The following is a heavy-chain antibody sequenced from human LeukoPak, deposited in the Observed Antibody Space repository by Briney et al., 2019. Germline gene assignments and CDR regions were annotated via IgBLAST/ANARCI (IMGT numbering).Heavy chain of an antibody. CDR1: GFTFSSYG. J-gene: IGHJ4*02. CDR2: IWYDGSNK. D-gene: IGHD3-3*01. CDR3: AREFRRGWSGYETDY. V-gene: IGHV3-33*01. Sequence: GGSLRLSCAASGFTFSSYGMHWVRQAPGKGLEWVAVIWYDGSNKYYADSVKGRFTISRDNSKNTLYLQMNSLRAEDTAVYYCAREFRRGWSGYETDYWGQGTLATVSS.